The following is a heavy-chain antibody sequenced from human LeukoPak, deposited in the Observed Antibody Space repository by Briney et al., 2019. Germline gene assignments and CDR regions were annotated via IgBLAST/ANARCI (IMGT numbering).Heavy chain of an antibody. CDR3: ARDRYGSGTPPDY. D-gene: IGHD3-10*01. CDR1: GYTFTGYY. J-gene: IGHJ4*02. CDR2: ICAYNGNT. V-gene: IGHV1-18*04. Sequence: ASVKVSCKASGYTFTGYYMHWVRQAPGQGLEWMGWICAYNGNTNYAQRLQGRVTMTTDTSTTTAYMELRSLRSDDTAVYYCARDRYGSGTPPDYWGQGTLVTVSS.